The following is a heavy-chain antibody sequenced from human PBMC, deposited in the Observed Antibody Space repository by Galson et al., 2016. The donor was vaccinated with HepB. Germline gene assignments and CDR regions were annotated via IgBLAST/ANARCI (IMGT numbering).Heavy chain of an antibody. V-gene: IGHV1-3*01. Sequence: SVKVSCKASGYIFTGHVIHWVRQAPGQRLEWLGWINADKTKTRYSRNFQDRVTITSDTSASTVYLDLTSLRSEDTALYYCARDRGDANSFLKSYYLDVWGQRTLVSFSS. CDR3: ARDRGDANSFLKSYYLDV. J-gene: IGHJ4*02. CDR1: GYIFTGHV. CDR2: INADKTKT. D-gene: IGHD3-10*01.